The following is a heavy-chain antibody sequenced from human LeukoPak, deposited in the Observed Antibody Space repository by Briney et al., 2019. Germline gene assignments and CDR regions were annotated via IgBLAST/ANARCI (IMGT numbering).Heavy chain of an antibody. V-gene: IGHV1-69*17. Sequence: SVKVSFKASGGTFIMYAISWVGQAPGQGREWMGGIIPIFGIANYAQKFQGRVTITADKSTTTAYMELSSLRSEDTAVYYCARDDDLGVRDWGQGTLVTVSS. CDR1: GGTFIMYA. J-gene: IGHJ4*02. D-gene: IGHD1-1*01. CDR3: ARDDDLGVRD. CDR2: IIPIFGIA.